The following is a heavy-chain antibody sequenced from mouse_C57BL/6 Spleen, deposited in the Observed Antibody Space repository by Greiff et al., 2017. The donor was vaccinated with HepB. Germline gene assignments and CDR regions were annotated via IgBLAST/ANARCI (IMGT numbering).Heavy chain of an antibody. Sequence: VQLQQSGPELVKPGASVKISCKASGYSFTDYNMNWVKQSNGKSLEWIGVINPNYGTTSYNQKFKGKATLTVAQSSSTAYMQLNSLTSEDSAVYYCARIFITTVVATGRGYYYAMDYWGQGTSVTVSS. CDR1: GYSFTDYN. V-gene: IGHV1-39*01. CDR3: ARIFITTVVATGRGYYYAMDY. J-gene: IGHJ4*01. D-gene: IGHD1-1*01. CDR2: INPNYGTT.